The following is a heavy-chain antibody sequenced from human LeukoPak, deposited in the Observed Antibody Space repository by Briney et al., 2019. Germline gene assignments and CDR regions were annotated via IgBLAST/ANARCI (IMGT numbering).Heavy chain of an antibody. D-gene: IGHD5-18*01. Sequence: SETLSLTCTASGGSISSYYWSWIRQPPGKGLEWIGYIYYSGSTNYNPSLKSRVTISVDTSKNQFSLKLSSVTAADTAVYYCARLTQLWSFDYWGQGTLVTVSS. CDR1: GGSISSYY. V-gene: IGHV4-59*08. J-gene: IGHJ4*02. CDR3: ARLTQLWSFDY. CDR2: IYYSGST.